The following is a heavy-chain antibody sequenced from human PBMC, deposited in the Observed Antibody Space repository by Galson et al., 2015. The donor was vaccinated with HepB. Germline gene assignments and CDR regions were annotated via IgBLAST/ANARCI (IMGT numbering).Heavy chain of an antibody. V-gene: IGHV1-18*01. J-gene: IGHJ5*02. CDR1: GYTFTSYG. CDR2: ISAYNGNT. Sequence: SVKVSCKASGYTFTSYGISWVRQAPGQGLEWMGWISAYNGNTNYAQKLQGRVTMTTDTSTSTAYMELRSLRSDDTAVYHCARSAVCSSTSCYNNWFDPWGQGTLVTVSS. D-gene: IGHD2-2*01. CDR3: ARSAVCSSTSCYNNWFDP.